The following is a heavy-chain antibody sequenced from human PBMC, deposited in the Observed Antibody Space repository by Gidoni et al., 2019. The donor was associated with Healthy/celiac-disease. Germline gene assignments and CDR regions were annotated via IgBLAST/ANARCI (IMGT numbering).Heavy chain of an antibody. J-gene: IGHJ6*02. V-gene: IGHV3-30*04. CDR3: ARGPMGDIVVVPAAIDYYGMDV. CDR1: GFTFGSYD. CDR2: ISYDGSKK. Sequence: QVQLVASGGGVVQPGRSRRLSCESSGFTFGSYDMTWVRQAPGKGLEWVAVISYDGSKKYSADSVKGRFTISRDNSKNTLYLQMNSLRAEDTAVYYCARGPMGDIVVVPAAIDYYGMDVWGQGTTVTVSS. D-gene: IGHD2-2*01.